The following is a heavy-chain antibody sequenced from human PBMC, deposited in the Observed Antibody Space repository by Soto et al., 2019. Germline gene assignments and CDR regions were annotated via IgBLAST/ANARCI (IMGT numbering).Heavy chain of an antibody. CDR1: GYTFTSYG. CDR3: ARDLEGGNWFDP. Sequence: QVQLVQSGAEVKKPGASVKVSCKASGYTFTSYGISWVLQAPGQGLEWMGWINPYNGNTNYAQKLQGRVTMTTDTSPSTVYMELRSLRSDDTAVYYCARDLEGGNWFDPWCQGTLVTVSS. J-gene: IGHJ5*02. CDR2: INPYNGNT. D-gene: IGHD3-16*01. V-gene: IGHV1-18*01.